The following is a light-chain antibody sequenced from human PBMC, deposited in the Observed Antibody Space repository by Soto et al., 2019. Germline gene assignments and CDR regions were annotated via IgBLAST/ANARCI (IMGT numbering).Light chain of an antibody. Sequence: QSDLTQPPSASGSPGQSLTISCTGTSTDVGNYNYVSWYQQHPGKAPKLMMSDVNRRPSGVPDRFSGSKSGNTASLTVSGLQAEDEAGYYCSSYAGSNNGVFGGGTKLTVL. V-gene: IGLV2-8*01. CDR2: DVN. CDR3: SSYAGSNNGV. J-gene: IGLJ3*02. CDR1: STDVGNYNY.